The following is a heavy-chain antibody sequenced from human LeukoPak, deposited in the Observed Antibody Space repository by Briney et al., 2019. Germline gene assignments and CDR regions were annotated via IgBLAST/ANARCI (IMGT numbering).Heavy chain of an antibody. V-gene: IGHV4-61*02. CDR2: IYTSGST. D-gene: IGHD3-22*01. J-gene: IGHJ3*02. Sequence: NASETLSLTCTVSGGSISSGSYYWRWIRQPAGKGLEWIGRIYTSGSTNYHPSLKSRVTISVDTSKNQFSLKLSSVTAADTAVYYCARGWLHSSGYYQHAFDIWGQGTMVTVSS. CDR1: GGSISSGSYY. CDR3: ARGWLHSSGYYQHAFDI.